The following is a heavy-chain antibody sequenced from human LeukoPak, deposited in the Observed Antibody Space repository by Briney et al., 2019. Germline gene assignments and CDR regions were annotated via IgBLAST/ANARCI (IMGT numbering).Heavy chain of an antibody. Sequence: GGSLRLSCAASGFTCSSYEMNWVRQAPGKGLEWVSYISSSGSTIYYADSVKGRFTISRDNAKNSLYLQMNSLRAEDTAVYYCARDRAWYSGIAYAFDIWGQGTMVTVSS. J-gene: IGHJ3*02. CDR1: GFTCSSYE. V-gene: IGHV3-48*03. CDR2: ISSSGSTI. D-gene: IGHD1-26*01. CDR3: ARDRAWYSGIAYAFDI.